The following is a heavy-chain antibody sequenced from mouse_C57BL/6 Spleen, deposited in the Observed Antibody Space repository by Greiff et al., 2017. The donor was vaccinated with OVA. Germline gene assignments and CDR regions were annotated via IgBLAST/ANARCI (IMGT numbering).Heavy chain of an antibody. CDR1: GYTFTDYY. D-gene: IGHD2-1*01. CDR3: AREGNYDAMDY. V-gene: IGHV1-26*01. CDR2: INPNNGGT. J-gene: IGHJ4*01. Sequence: EVQLHQSGPELVKPGASVKISCKASGYTFTDYYMNWVKQSHGKSLEWIGDINPNNGGTSYNQKFKGKATLTVDKSSSTAYMELRSLTSEDSAVYYCAREGNYDAMDYWGQGTSVTVSS.